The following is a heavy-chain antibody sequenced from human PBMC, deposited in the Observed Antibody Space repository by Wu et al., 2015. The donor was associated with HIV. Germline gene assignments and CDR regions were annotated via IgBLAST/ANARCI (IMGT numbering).Heavy chain of an antibody. CDR1: GGTFTSYA. CDR3: AGVKLSGESYFYYMDV. J-gene: IGHJ6*03. V-gene: IGHV1-69*14. Sequence: QVQLVQSGAEVKKPGSSVRVSCTASGGTFTSYAVSWVRQAPGQGLEWMGGFSPFFGTTHYAQKFQGRVNFSADISTSTAYMEMSSLKSEDTAFYYCAGVKLSGESYFYYMDVWGKGTTVIVSS. CDR2: FSPFFGTT. D-gene: IGHD3-10*01.